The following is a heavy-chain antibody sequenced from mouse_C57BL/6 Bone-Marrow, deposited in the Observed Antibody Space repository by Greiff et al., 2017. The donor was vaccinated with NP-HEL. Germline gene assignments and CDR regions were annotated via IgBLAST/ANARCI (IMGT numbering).Heavy chain of an antibody. D-gene: IGHD2-5*01. V-gene: IGHV1-81*01. CDR3: ASRRNYSKIAWFAY. CDR1: GYTFTSYG. Sequence: QVQLKQSGAELARPGASVKLSCKASGYTFTSYGISWVKQRTGQGLEWIGEIYPRSGNTYYNEKFKGKATLTADKSSSTAYMELRSLTSEDSAVYFCASRRNYSKIAWFAYWGQGTLVTVSA. CDR2: IYPRSGNT. J-gene: IGHJ3*01.